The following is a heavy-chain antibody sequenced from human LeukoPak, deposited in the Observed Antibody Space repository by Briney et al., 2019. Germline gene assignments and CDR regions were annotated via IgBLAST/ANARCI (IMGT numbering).Heavy chain of an antibody. V-gene: IGHV3-7*03. CDR1: GFSFNNDC. CDR2: INQDGSEK. J-gene: IGHJ4*02. D-gene: IGHD4-23*01. CDR3: ARDADSGGHYDY. Sequence: GGSLRLSCATSGFSFNNDCMDWVRQAPGKGLEWVANINQDGSEKNCLDSVKGRFTISRDNAQNSLYLQMNSLRAEDTAVYYCARDADSGGHYDYWGQGTLVTVSS.